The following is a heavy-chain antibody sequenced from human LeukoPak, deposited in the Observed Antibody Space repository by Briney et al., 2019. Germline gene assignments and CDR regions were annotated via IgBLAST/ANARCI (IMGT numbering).Heavy chain of an antibody. J-gene: IGHJ4*02. D-gene: IGHD1-26*01. CDR3: AKDLGRYRNNYFDY. Sequence: GGSLRLSCTASGFTFSSYAMSWVRQAPEKGLEWVSTISGSGGGTYYADSVKGRFTISRDDSKNTLYLQMNSLRAEDTAVYYCAKDLGRYRNNYFDYWGQGSPVTVSS. V-gene: IGHV3-23*01. CDR2: ISGSGGGT. CDR1: GFTFSSYA.